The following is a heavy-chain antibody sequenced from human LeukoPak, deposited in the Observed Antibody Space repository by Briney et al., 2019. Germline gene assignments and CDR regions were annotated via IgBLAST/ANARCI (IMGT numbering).Heavy chain of an antibody. D-gene: IGHD2-21*02. V-gene: IGHV1-2*02. J-gene: IGHJ4*02. CDR1: GYTFTGYY. Sequence: ASVKVSCKASGYTFTGYYMHWVRQAPGQGLEWMGWINPNSSGTNYAQKFQGRVTMTRDTSISTAYMELSRLRSDDTAVYYCARGDVVVTAYDYWGQGTLVTVSS. CDR3: ARGDVVVTAYDY. CDR2: INPNSSGT.